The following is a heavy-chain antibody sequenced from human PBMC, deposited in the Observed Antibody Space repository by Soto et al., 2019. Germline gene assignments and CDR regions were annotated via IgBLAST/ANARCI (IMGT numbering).Heavy chain of an antibody. V-gene: IGHV4-30-2*01. D-gene: IGHD3-10*01. Sequence: QLQLQESGSGLVKPSQTLSLTCAVSGGSISSGGYSWRWIRQPPGKGLEWIGYIYHSGSTYYNPSLKSRVTVSGDRSKNQFSLKLSSVTAADTAVYYCARWFGESHRQINWFDPWGQGTLVTVSS. J-gene: IGHJ5*02. CDR2: IYHSGST. CDR1: GGSISSGGYS. CDR3: ARWFGESHRQINWFDP.